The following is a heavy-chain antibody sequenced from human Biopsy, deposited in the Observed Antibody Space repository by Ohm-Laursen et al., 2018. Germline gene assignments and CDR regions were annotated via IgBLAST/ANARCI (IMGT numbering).Heavy chain of an antibody. J-gene: IGHJ4*02. D-gene: IGHD6-19*01. Sequence: ASVNVSCKASGFSFTGYYIHWARQAPGQGLEWMGLISPKSGGTNYAQKFQGNITMTKNTSMSTAYMEMSRLRSADMAVYYCALQSVAQMKNFDYWGQGTLVTVSS. V-gene: IGHV1-2*02. CDR3: ALQSVAQMKNFDY. CDR2: ISPKSGGT. CDR1: GFSFTGYY.